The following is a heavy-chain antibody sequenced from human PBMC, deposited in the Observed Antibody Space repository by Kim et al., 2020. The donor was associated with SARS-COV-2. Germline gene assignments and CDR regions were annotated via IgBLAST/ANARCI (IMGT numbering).Heavy chain of an antibody. D-gene: IGHD6-19*01. J-gene: IGHJ4*02. CDR1: GFTFSDYY. CDR2: ISSSGSTI. CDR3: ATAGGDSSGWFSLKRSFDY. Sequence: GGSLRLSCAASGFTFSDYYMSWIRQAPGKGLEWVSYISSSGSTIYYADSVKGRFTISRDNAKNSLYLQMNSLRAEDTAVYYCATAGGDSSGWFSLKRSFDYWGQGTLVTVSS. V-gene: IGHV3-11*04.